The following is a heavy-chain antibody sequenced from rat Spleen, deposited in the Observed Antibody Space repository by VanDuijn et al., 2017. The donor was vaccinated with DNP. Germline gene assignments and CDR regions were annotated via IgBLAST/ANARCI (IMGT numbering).Heavy chain of an antibody. CDR1: GFTFNDYW. Sequence: EVQLVESGGDLVQPGKSLKLSCVASGFTFNDYWMTWIRQAPGKGLEWIATIANSGGGTYYSDSVKGRFTISRDNAKNTLYLQMNSLRSEDTASYYCARGGRSYFDYWGQGVMVTVSS. CDR3: ARGGRSYFDY. J-gene: IGHJ2*01. V-gene: IGHV5-31*01. CDR2: IANSGGGT. D-gene: IGHD1-11*01.